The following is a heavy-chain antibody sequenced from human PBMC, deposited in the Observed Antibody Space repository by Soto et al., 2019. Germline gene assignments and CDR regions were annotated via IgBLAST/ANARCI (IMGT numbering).Heavy chain of an antibody. CDR1: GFSLSTSGVG. V-gene: IGHV2-5*01. D-gene: IGHD3-10*01. J-gene: IGHJ5*02. CDR2: IYWNDDK. CDR3: AHRGYYYGSGENWFDP. Sequence: SGPTLVNPTQTLTLTCTFSGFSLSTSGVGVGWIRQPPGKALERLALIYWNDDKRYSPSLKSRLTITKDTSKNQVVLTMTNMDPVDTATYYCAHRGYYYGSGENWFDPWGQGTLVTVSS.